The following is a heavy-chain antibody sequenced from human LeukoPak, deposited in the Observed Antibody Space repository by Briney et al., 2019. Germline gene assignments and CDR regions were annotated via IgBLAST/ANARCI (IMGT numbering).Heavy chain of an antibody. D-gene: IGHD2-2*01. CDR3: ARASEVYPHIVVVPAAPTDY. Sequence: GSSVKVSCKASGGTFSSYAISWVRQAPGQGLEWMGWINPNSGGTNYAQKFQGRVTMTRDTSISTAYMELSRLRSDDTAVYYCARASEVYPHIVVVPAAPTDYWGQGTLVTVSS. J-gene: IGHJ4*02. CDR1: GGTFSSYA. V-gene: IGHV1-2*02. CDR2: INPNSGGT.